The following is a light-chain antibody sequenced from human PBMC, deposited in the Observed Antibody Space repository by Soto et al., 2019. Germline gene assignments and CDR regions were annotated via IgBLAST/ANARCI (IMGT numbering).Light chain of an antibody. Sequence: EIVLTQSPGTLSLSPGETATLSCRASQSISSSYLAWYQQKPGQAPRLLVYGASSRATGIPVRFSVSGSGADFTLTICRPEPEDLAVYYCQQDSSSRFTFGPVTKVDIK. CDR1: QSISSSY. CDR3: QQDSSSRFT. CDR2: GAS. V-gene: IGKV3-20*01. J-gene: IGKJ3*01.